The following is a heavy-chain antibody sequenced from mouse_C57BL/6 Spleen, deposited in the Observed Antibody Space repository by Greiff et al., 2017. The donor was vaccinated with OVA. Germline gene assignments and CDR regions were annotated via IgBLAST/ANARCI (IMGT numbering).Heavy chain of an antibody. CDR1: GYAFTNYL. CDR3: AREELSTWFAY. V-gene: IGHV1-54*01. J-gene: IGHJ3*01. D-gene: IGHD3-2*02. Sequence: QVQLQQSGAELVRPGTSVKVSCKASGYAFTNYLIEWVKQRPGQGLEWIGVINPGSGGTNYNEKFKGKATLTADKSSSTASMQLSSLTSEDSAVYFCAREELSTWFAYWGQGTLVTVSA. CDR2: INPGSGGT.